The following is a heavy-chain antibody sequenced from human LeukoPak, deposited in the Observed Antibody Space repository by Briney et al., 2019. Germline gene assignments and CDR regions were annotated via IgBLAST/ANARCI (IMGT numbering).Heavy chain of an antibody. CDR1: GYTFTSYD. Sequence: ASVKVSCKASGYTFTSYDINWVRQATGQGLEWMGWINPNSGDTNYAQKFQGRVTMTRDTSISTAYMELSRLRSDDTAVYYCARAERYCSSTSCYVDWFDPWGQGTLVTVSS. V-gene: IGHV1-2*02. CDR3: ARAERYCSSTSCYVDWFDP. D-gene: IGHD2-2*01. J-gene: IGHJ5*02. CDR2: INPNSGDT.